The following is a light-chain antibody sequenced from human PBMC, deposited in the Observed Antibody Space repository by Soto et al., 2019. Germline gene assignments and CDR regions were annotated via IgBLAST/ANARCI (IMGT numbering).Light chain of an antibody. CDR1: QSISSY. CDR3: QQSYSTPYT. J-gene: IGKJ2*01. Sequence: DIQMTQSPSSLSASVGDRVTITCRASQSISSYLNWYQQKPGKAPKILIYAASSLRSGVPSRFSGSGSAADFTLTISSLQPEDFATCYCQQSYSTPYTFGQGTKVDIK. V-gene: IGKV1-39*01. CDR2: AAS.